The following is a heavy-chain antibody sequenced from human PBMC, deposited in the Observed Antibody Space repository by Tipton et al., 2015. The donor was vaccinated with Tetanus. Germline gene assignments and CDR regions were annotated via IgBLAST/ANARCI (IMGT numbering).Heavy chain of an antibody. Sequence: TLSLTCSISGDSINSDKYFWAWIRQPPGKGLEWIGEINPSGGASYNPSLRSRVTISVDTSKNQLSLKLTSVTAADTAVYYCATMTPVDWYFDLWGRGTLVTVSS. D-gene: IGHD4-23*01. CDR3: ATMTPVDWYFDL. J-gene: IGHJ2*01. CDR1: GDSINSDKYF. V-gene: IGHV4-39*07. CDR2: INPSGGA.